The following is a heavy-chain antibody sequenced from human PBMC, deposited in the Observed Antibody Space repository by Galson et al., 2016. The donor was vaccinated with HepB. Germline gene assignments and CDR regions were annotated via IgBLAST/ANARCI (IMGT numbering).Heavy chain of an antibody. D-gene: IGHD6-19*01. CDR3: ARGGCSGGWCDWYFDL. CDR1: GFTFSISA. V-gene: IGHV3-21*01. CDR2: ISTSSTYI. Sequence: SLRLSCAASGFTFSISAMHWVRQAPGEGLEWVSSISTSSTYINYADSVKGRFTISRDNARNSLFLQMHSLRAEDTAVYYCARGGCSGGWCDWYFDLWGRGTLGTVSS. J-gene: IGHJ2*01.